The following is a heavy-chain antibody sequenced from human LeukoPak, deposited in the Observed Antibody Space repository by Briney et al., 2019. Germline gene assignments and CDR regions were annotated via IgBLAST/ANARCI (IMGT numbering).Heavy chain of an antibody. CDR2: IYSSSTYM. V-gene: IGHV3-21*01. D-gene: IGHD6-13*01. CDR3: ARVTSRSMYSSSWAHVFDI. Sequence: PGGSLRLSCAASGLTFSSSTMNWVRQAPGKGLEWVSCIYSSSTYMYYADSVKGRFTISRDDAKNSLYLQMNSLRAEDTAVYYCARVTSRSMYSSSWAHVFDIWGQGTMVTVSS. J-gene: IGHJ3*02. CDR1: GLTFSSST.